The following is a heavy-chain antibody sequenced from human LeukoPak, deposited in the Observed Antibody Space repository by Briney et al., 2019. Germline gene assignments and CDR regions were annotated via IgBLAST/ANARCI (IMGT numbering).Heavy chain of an antibody. Sequence: GGSLRLSCAASGFTFSSYALSWVRQAPGKGLEWVSAISGMGSSTYYADSVKGRFTISRDNSKNTLYLQMNSLRADDTAVYYCAKGWTGYFDYWGQGTLVTVSS. CDR1: GFTFSSYA. CDR3: AKGWTGYFDY. CDR2: ISGMGSST. V-gene: IGHV3-23*01. J-gene: IGHJ4*02. D-gene: IGHD3/OR15-3a*01.